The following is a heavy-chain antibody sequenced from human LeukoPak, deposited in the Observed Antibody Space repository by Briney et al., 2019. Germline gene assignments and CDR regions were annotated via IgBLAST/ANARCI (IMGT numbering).Heavy chain of an antibody. J-gene: IGHJ4*02. CDR1: GYTFTSYG. Sequence: GASVKVSCKASGYTFTSYGISWVRQAPGQGPEWMGWISAYNGNTNYAQKLQGRVTMTTDTSTSTAYMELSSLRSEDTAVYYCARSDYGDGPFDYWGQGTLVTVSS. D-gene: IGHD4-17*01. CDR3: ARSDYGDGPFDY. V-gene: IGHV1-18*01. CDR2: ISAYNGNT.